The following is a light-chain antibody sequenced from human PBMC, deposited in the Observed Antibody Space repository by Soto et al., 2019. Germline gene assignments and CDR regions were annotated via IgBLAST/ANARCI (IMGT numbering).Light chain of an antibody. J-gene: IGKJ3*01. CDR1: QGISSY. Sequence: DIQLTQSPSFLSASVGDRVTITCWASQGISSYLAWYQQKPGKAPKLLIYAASTLQSGVPSMFSGSGSGKEFTLTISSLQPEDFATYYCQQLNSYPLFGPGTKVDIK. CDR2: AAS. V-gene: IGKV1-9*01. CDR3: QQLNSYPL.